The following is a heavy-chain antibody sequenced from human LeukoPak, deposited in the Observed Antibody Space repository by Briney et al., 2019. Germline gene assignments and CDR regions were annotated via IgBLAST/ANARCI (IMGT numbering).Heavy chain of an antibody. Sequence: PSETLSLTCTVSGGSISSSSYYWGWIRQPPGKGLERIGSIYYSGSTYYNPSLKSRVTISVDTSKNQFSLKLSSVTAADTAVYYCARPYDSSGYTSMGDNAFDIWGQGTMVTVSS. J-gene: IGHJ3*02. V-gene: IGHV4-39*01. CDR3: ARPYDSSGYTSMGDNAFDI. CDR1: GGSISSSSYY. CDR2: IYYSGST. D-gene: IGHD3-22*01.